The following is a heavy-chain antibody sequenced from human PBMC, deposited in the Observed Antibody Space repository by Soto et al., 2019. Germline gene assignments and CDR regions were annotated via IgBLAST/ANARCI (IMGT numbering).Heavy chain of an antibody. V-gene: IGHV3-23*01. CDR1: GFTCSDYT. CDR2: ISGSGGST. Sequence: GALRRSCAASGFTCSDYTMNWVRQAPGKRQEWVSAISGSGGSTYYADSVKGRFTISRDNSKNTLYLQMNSLRAEDTAVYYCASKLVPDIVASDDAFDIWGQGTMVTVSS. D-gene: IGHD5-12*01. CDR3: ASKLVPDIVASDDAFDI. J-gene: IGHJ3*02.